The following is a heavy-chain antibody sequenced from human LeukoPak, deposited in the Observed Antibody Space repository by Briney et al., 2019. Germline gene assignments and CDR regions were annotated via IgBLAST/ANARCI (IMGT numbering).Heavy chain of an antibody. CDR3: AKREAVAAVSDFDY. Sequence: GSLRLSCAASGFILNNYYMHWVRQAPGKGLEWVASIQHGGGNQYYVDSVKGRFTISRDNSKNTLYLQMNSLRTEDTAVYYCAKREAVAAVSDFDYWGQGTLVTVSS. D-gene: IGHD6-19*01. J-gene: IGHJ4*02. CDR1: GFILNNYY. V-gene: IGHV3-30*02. CDR2: IQHGGGNQ.